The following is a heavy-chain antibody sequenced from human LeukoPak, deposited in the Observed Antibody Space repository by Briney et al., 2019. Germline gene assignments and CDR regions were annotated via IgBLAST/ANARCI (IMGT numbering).Heavy chain of an antibody. D-gene: IGHD1-1*01. CDR1: GFTFRNFW. V-gene: IGHV3-7*04. J-gene: IGHJ4*02. CDR3: ARGDDFSGDH. CDR2: IHPEGNEK. Sequence: PGGSLRLSCAASGFTFRNFWMSWVRQAPGRGLEWVANIHPEGNEKYHVESVKGRFTISRDNAKRSLFLQMTGLSAEDTAVYYCARGDDFSGDHWGQGTLVTVSS.